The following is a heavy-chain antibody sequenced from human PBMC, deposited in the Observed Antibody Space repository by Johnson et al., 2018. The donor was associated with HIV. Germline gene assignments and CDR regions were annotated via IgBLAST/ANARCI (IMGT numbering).Heavy chain of an antibody. Sequence: QVQLVESGGGVVQPGRSLRLSCAASGFTFSSYGMHWVRQAPGKWLQWVAVISYDGSNKYYADSVKGRFTISRDNSKNTLYLQMNSLRTEDTAVYYCARENVLFNAFDIWGQGTMVTVSS. V-gene: IGHV3-30*19. D-gene: IGHD2/OR15-2a*01. J-gene: IGHJ3*02. CDR1: GFTFSSYG. CDR3: ARENVLFNAFDI. CDR2: ISYDGSNK.